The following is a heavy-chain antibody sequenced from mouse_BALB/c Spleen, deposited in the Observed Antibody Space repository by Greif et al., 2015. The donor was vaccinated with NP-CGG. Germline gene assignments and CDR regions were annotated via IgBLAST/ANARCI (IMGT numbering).Heavy chain of an antibody. D-gene: IGHD1-1*01. CDR3: ARRNYGSSYAMDY. J-gene: IGHJ4*01. CDR1: GYAFTNYL. Sequence: VQGVESGAELVRPGTSVKVSCKASGYAFTNYLIEWVKQRPGQGLEWIGVINPGSGGTNYNEEFKGKATLTADKSSSTAYMQLSSLTSDDSAVYFCARRNYGSSYAMDYWGQGTSVTVSS. CDR2: INPGSGGT. V-gene: IGHV1-54*01.